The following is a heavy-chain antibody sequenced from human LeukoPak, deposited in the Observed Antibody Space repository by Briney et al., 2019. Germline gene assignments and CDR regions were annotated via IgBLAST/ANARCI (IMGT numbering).Heavy chain of an antibody. J-gene: IGHJ3*02. V-gene: IGHV5-51*01. CDR3: ARLYYGGKWPYDAFDI. D-gene: IGHD4-23*01. CDR1: GYSFTSNW. CDR2: IYPGDSDT. Sequence: KTGESLKISCKGSGYSFTSNWIGWVRQMPGKGLEWMGIIYPGDSDTRYSPSFQGQVTISADKSISTAYLQWSSLKASDTAMYYCARLYYGGKWPYDAFDIWGQGTMVTVSS.